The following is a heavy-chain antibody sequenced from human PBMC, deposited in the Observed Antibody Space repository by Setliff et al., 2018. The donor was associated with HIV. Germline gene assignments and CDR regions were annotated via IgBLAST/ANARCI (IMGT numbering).Heavy chain of an antibody. D-gene: IGHD1-26*01. CDR2: INHSGST. V-gene: IGHV4-34*01. J-gene: IGHJ4*02. CDR1: GGSFSDYF. CDR3: ARVAGAHYFDY. Sequence: SETLSLTCAVYGGSFSDYFWTWIRQPPGKGLEWIGEINHSGSTNYSPSLKRRLAISIDTSKNQFSLKLSSVTAADTAVYYCARVAGAHYFDYWGQGTLVTVSS.